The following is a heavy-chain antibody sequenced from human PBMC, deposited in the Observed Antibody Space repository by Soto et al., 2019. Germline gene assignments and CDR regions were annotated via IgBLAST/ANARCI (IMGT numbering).Heavy chain of an antibody. J-gene: IGHJ4*02. CDR2: ISHDGSNK. Sequence: QVQRVESGGGVVQPGRSLRLSCAASAFTFSNYAMAWVRQAPGKGLEWVAVISHDGSNKFYADSVKGRFIISRDNSKNTLYLQMNSLKPDDTALYYCARGKGSYGPSHFDYWGQGTLVTVSS. V-gene: IGHV3-30-3*01. D-gene: IGHD5-18*01. CDR1: AFTFSNYA. CDR3: ARGKGSYGPSHFDY.